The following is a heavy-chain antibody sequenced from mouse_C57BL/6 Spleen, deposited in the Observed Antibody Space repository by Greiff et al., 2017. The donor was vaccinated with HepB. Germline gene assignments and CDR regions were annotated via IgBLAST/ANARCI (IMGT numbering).Heavy chain of an antibody. J-gene: IGHJ4*01. CDR3: ARGITTVVASMDY. CDR1: GFTFSDYG. CDR2: ISSGSSTI. V-gene: IGHV5-17*01. Sequence: DVHLVESGGGLVKPGGSLKLSCAASGFTFSDYGMHWVRQAPEKGLEWVAYISSGSSTIYYADTVKGRFTISRDNAKNTLFLQMTSLRSEDTAMYYCARGITTVVASMDYWGQGTSVTVSS. D-gene: IGHD1-1*01.